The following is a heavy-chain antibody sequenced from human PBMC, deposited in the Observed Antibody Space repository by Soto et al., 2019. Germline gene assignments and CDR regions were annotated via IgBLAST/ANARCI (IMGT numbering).Heavy chain of an antibody. CDR1: GGSISSGGYY. V-gene: IGHV4-31*03. J-gene: IGHJ4*02. CDR3: ARDGTHHGLDY. CDR2: IYYSGST. Sequence: QVQLQESGPGLVKPSQTLSLTCTVSGGSISSGGYYWSWIRQHPGKGLEWIGYIYYSGSTYYNPSLKSXXTXSXXTSKNQFSLKLSSVPAADTAVYYCARDGTHHGLDYWGQGTLVTVSS.